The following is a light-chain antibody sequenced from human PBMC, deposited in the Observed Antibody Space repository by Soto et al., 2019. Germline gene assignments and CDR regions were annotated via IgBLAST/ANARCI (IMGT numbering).Light chain of an antibody. V-gene: IGKV3-20*01. CDR3: QQYGSSPPWT. CDR1: QSVSSSY. CDR2: GAS. J-gene: IGKJ1*01. Sequence: EIVMTQSPATLSVSPGERATLSCRAIQSVSSSYLAWYQQKPGQAPRLLIYGASSRATGISDRFSGSGSGTDFTLTISRLEPEDFAVYYCQQYGSSPPWTFGQGTKVDIK.